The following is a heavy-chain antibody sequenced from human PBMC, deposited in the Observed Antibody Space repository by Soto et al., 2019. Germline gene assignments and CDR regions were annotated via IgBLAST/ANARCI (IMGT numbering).Heavy chain of an antibody. CDR1: GFTFSSYG. CDR3: AKGLSRYDLDY. Sequence: GGSLRPSCAASGFTFSSYGMHWVRQAPGKGLEWVAVISYDGSNKYYADSVKGRFTISRDNSKNTLYLQMNSLRAEDTAVYYCAKGLSRYDLDYWGQGTLVTVSS. J-gene: IGHJ4*02. CDR2: ISYDGSNK. V-gene: IGHV3-30*18. D-gene: IGHD3-16*01.